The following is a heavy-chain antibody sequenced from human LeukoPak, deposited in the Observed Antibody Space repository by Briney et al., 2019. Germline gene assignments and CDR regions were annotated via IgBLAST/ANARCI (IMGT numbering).Heavy chain of an antibody. D-gene: IGHD6-19*01. CDR3: ARDYTSSGRLDY. Sequence: ASVKVSCKASGYTFTGYYMHWVRQAPGQGLEWMGWINPNSGGTNYAQKFQGRVTMTRDTSISTAYMELSRLRSDDTAVYYCARDYTSSGRLDYWGQGTLVTVSS. J-gene: IGHJ4*02. V-gene: IGHV1-2*02. CDR1: GYTFTGYY. CDR2: INPNSGGT.